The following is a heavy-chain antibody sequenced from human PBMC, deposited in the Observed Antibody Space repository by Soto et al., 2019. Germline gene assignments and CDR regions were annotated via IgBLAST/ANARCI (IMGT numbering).Heavy chain of an antibody. CDR3: ARARPIAVAPLTDYYYYGMDV. CDR1: GGTFSSYA. CDR2: IIPIFGTA. V-gene: IGHV1-69*13. D-gene: IGHD6-19*01. J-gene: IGHJ6*02. Sequence: GASVKVSCKDSGGTFSSYAISWVRQAPGKRLEWIGGIIPIFGTANYAQKFQGRVTITADESTSTAYMELSSLRSEDTAVYYCARARPIAVAPLTDYYYYGMDVWGQGTTVTVSS.